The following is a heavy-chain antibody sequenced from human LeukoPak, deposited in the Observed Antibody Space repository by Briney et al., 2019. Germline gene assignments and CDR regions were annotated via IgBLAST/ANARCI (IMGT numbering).Heavy chain of an antibody. CDR2: IIPIFGTA. CDR1: GGTFSSYA. V-gene: IGHV1-69*13. J-gene: IGHJ4*02. Sequence: SVKVSCKASGGTFSSYAISWVRQAPGQGLEWIGGIIPIFGTANYAQKFQGRVTITADESTSTAYMELSSLRSEDTAVYYCAVVGATSTYYFDYWGQGTLVTVSS. CDR3: AVVGATSTYYFDY. D-gene: IGHD1-26*01.